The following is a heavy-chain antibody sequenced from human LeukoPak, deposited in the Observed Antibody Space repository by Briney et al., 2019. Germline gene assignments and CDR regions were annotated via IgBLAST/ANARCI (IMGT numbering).Heavy chain of an antibody. CDR2: INHSGST. J-gene: IGHJ4*02. CDR3: ARGQYDILIGYYNYYFDY. D-gene: IGHD3-9*01. V-gene: IGHV4-34*01. CDR1: GSSINNNF. Sequence: PSETLSLTCTVSGSSINNNFWTWIRQPPGKGLEWIGEINHSGSTNYNPSPKSRVTISVDTSKNQFSLKVRSVTAADTAVYYCARGQYDILIGYYNYYFDYWGQGTLVTVSS.